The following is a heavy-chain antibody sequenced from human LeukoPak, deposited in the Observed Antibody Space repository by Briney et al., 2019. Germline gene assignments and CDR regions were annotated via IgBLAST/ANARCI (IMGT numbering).Heavy chain of an antibody. CDR2: ISSSSSYI. CDR1: GFTFSSYS. Sequence: KAGGSLRLSCAASGFTFSSYSMNWVRQAPGKGLEWVSSISSSSSYIYYADSVKGRFTISRDNAKNSLYLQMNSLRAEDTAVYYCARGGSSGYYYGEYFDYWGQGTLVTVSS. D-gene: IGHD3-22*01. V-gene: IGHV3-21*01. J-gene: IGHJ4*02. CDR3: ARGGSSGYYYGEYFDY.